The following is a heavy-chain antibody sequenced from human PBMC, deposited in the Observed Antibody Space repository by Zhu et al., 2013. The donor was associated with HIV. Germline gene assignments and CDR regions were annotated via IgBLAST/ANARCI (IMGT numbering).Heavy chain of an antibody. D-gene: IGHD5-12*01. J-gene: IGHJ4*02. CDR2: INPSGGST. V-gene: IGHV1-46*03. CDR3: ARDRGYSGYVPEPFDY. CDR1: GYTFTSYY. Sequence: QVQLVQSGAEVKKPGASVKVSCKASGYTFTSYYMHWVRQAPGQGLEWMGIINPSGGSTSYAQKFQGRVTMTRDTSTSTVYMELSSLRSEDTAVYYCARDRGYSGYVPEPFDYWGQGTLVTVSS.